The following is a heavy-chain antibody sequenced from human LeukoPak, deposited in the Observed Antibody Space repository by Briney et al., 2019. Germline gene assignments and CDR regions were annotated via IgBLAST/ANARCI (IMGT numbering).Heavy chain of an antibody. CDR1: GFNFAQSS. CDR3: ARRKSTFLAT. CDR2: ISFDETHQ. V-gene: IGHV3-30*04. Sequence: PGRSLRLSCAASGFNFAQSSMHWVRQAPGKGLEWLAVISFDETHQNYAESVKGRFTISRDNSKNTLDLQMNSLRGDDTAVYYCARRKSTFLATWGQGTLVTVSS. D-gene: IGHD2-21*01. J-gene: IGHJ5*02.